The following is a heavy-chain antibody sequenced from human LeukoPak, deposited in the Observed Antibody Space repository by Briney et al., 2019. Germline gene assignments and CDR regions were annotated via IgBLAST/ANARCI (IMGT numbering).Heavy chain of an antibody. J-gene: IGHJ5*02. CDR2: IYSSGST. CDR3: GRLESASFDP. V-gene: IGHV4-59*08. CDR1: GGSIISYY. D-gene: IGHD5-24*01. Sequence: SETLSLTCTVSGGSIISYYWSWIRQPPGKGLEYIGYIYSSGSTNYNPSLKSRAAISVDTSKNHFSLKLSSVTAADTAVYYCGRLESASFDPWGQGTLVTASS.